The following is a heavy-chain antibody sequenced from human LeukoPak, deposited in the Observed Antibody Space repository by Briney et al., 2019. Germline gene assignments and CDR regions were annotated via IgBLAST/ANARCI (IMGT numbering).Heavy chain of an antibody. V-gene: IGHV3-23*01. CDR1: GFTFSSYA. CDR3: AKDWSKDSSSRYYYMDV. CDR2: ISGSGGST. D-gene: IGHD6-6*01. Sequence: GGSLRLSCAASGFTFSSYAMSWVRQAPGKGLEWVSAISGSGGSTYYADSVKGRFTISRDNSKNTLYLQMNSLRAEDTAVYYCAKDWSKDSSSRYYYMDVWGKGTTVTVSS. J-gene: IGHJ6*03.